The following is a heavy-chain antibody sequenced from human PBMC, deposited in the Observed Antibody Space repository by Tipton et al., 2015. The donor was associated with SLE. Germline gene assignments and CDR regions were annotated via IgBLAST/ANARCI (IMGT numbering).Heavy chain of an antibody. J-gene: IGHJ4*02. D-gene: IGHD3-3*01. CDR2: ISSNGGST. V-gene: IGHV3-64D*06. Sequence: SLRLSCSPSGFTFSSYAMHWVRQAPGKGLEYVSAISSNGGSTYYADSVKGRFTISRDNSKNTLYLQMSNLRDEDTAVYYCVKGLTIFGVVIRDAFGEYWGPGTLVTVSS. CDR3: VKGLTIFGVVIRDAFGEY. CDR1: GFTFSSYA.